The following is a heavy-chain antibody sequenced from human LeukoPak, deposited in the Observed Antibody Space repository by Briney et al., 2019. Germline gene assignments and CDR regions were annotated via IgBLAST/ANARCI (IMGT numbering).Heavy chain of an antibody. CDR2: ISSSGSNT. CDR3: AGDYYDSSGYFLGVY. Sequence: GGSLRLSCAASGFTFSSYEMNWVRQAPGKGLEWVSYISSSGSNTYYADSVKGRSTISRDNAKNSLYLQMNSLRAEDTAVYYCAGDYYDSSGYFLGVYWGQGTLVTVSS. D-gene: IGHD3-22*01. J-gene: IGHJ4*02. V-gene: IGHV3-48*03. CDR1: GFTFSSYE.